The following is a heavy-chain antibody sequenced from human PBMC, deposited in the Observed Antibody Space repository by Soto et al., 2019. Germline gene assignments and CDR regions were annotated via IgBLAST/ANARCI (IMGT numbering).Heavy chain of an antibody. CDR3: ATDGGSTSSSAYNYFMVV. CDR2: IIPMVGTP. V-gene: IGHV1-69*08. D-gene: IGHD3-16*01. J-gene: IGHJ6*03. Sequence: QAQLVQSGAEVKRPGSSVKVSCKASGDTFSSYSISWVRQAPGQGLEWMGRIIPMVGTPNYAQKFQGRVTFSADKSTSTAYMVLNSLISDDTAVYYCATDGGSTSSSAYNYFMVVWGKGTPVTVSS. CDR1: GDTFSSYS.